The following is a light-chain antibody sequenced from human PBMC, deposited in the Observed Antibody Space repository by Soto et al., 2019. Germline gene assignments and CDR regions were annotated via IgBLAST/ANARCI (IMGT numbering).Light chain of an antibody. Sequence: EIVMTQSPATLSVSPGERATLACRASQSISSNLAWYQQKPGQAPRLLIYGASTRATGIPARFSGSGSGTEFTLTISSLQSEDFAVYYCQQYSIWPYTFGQGTNLEIK. J-gene: IGKJ2*01. V-gene: IGKV3-15*01. CDR3: QQYSIWPYT. CDR1: QSISSN. CDR2: GAS.